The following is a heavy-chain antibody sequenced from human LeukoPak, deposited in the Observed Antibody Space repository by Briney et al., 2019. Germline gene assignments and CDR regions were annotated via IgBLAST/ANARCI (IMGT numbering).Heavy chain of an antibody. CDR1: GGTFSSYA. V-gene: IGHV1-69*04. CDR2: IIPIFGIA. Sequence: SVKVSCKASGGTFSSYAISWVRQAPGQGLVWMGRIIPIFGIANYAQKFQGRVTITADKSTSTAYMELSSLRSEDTAVYYCARDYGGNSGGYWGQGTLVTVSS. CDR3: ARDYGGNSGGY. D-gene: IGHD4-23*01. J-gene: IGHJ4*02.